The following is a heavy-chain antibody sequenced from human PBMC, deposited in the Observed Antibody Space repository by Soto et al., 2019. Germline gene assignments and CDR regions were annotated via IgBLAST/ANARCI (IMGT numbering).Heavy chain of an antibody. D-gene: IGHD6-13*01. CDR1: GFTFDDYA. Sequence: GGSLRLSCAASGFTFDDYAMHWVRQAPGKGLEWVSLISWGGGSTYYADSVKGRFTISRDNSKNSLYLQMNSLRAEDTALYYCAKDHLPSSWLQNYYYYGMDVWGQGTTVTVSS. CDR2: ISWGGGST. V-gene: IGHV3-43D*04. CDR3: AKDHLPSSWLQNYYYYGMDV. J-gene: IGHJ6*02.